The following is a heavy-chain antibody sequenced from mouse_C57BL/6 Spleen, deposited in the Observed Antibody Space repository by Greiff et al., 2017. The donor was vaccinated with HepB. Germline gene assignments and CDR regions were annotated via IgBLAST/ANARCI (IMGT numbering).Heavy chain of an antibody. J-gene: IGHJ2*01. Sequence: VQLQQSGPELVKPGASVKISCKASGYAFSSSWMNWVKQRPGKGLEWIGRIYPGDGDTNYNGKFKGKATLTADKSSSTAYMQLSSLTSEDSAVYFCAREGDYDYDEEGYYFDYWGQGTTLPVSS. CDR1: GYAFSSSW. CDR3: AREGDYDYDEEGYYFDY. V-gene: IGHV1-82*01. CDR2: IYPGDGDT. D-gene: IGHD2-4*01.